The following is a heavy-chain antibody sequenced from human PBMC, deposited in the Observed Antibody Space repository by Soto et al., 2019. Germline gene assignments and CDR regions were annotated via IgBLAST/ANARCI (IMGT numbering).Heavy chain of an antibody. V-gene: IGHV4-4*02. CDR1: GGSISSSNW. CDR3: ARLSDFRDSGYDPNWYFDL. D-gene: IGHD5-12*01. Sequence: QVQLQESGPGLVTPSGTLSLTCVVSGGSISSSNWWSWVRQPPGKGLEWIGEIYHSGGTNYNPSLKSRVSISVDKSKNQFSLRLSDVTAADTAVYYCARLSDFRDSGYDPNWYFDLWGRGTLVTVSS. J-gene: IGHJ2*01. CDR2: IYHSGGT.